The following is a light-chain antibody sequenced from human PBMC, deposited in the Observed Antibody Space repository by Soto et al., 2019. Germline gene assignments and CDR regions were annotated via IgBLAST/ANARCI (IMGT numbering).Light chain of an antibody. V-gene: IGKV3-20*01. J-gene: IGKJ2*01. Sequence: DIVLTQSPGTLSLSPGERATLSCRASQSVSSSYFAWYQQKPGQAPRLLIYAASRRASGIPDRFSGSGSGTDFTLTINRLEPEDFAVYYCQQYGALPYTFGQGTKLESK. CDR3: QQYGALPYT. CDR2: AAS. CDR1: QSVSSSY.